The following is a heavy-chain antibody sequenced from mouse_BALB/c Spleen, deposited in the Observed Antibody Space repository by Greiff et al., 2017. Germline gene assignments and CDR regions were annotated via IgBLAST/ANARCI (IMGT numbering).Heavy chain of an antibody. J-gene: IGHJ1*01. V-gene: IGHV1-14*01. CDR2: INPYNDGT. CDR3: ARGYYYGSSYGYFDV. Sequence: VQLQQSGPELVKPGASVKMSCTASGYTFTSYVMHWVKQKPGQGLEWIGYINPYNDGTKYNEKFKGKATLTSDKSSSTAYMELSSLTSEDSAVYYCARGYYYGSSYGYFDVWGAGTTVTVSS. D-gene: IGHD1-1*01. CDR1: GYTFTSYV.